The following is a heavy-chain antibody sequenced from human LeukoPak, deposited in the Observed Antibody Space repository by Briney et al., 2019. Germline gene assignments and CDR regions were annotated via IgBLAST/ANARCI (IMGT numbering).Heavy chain of an antibody. D-gene: IGHD6-25*01. CDR1: GFTFSSYW. Sequence: GGSLRLSCAASGFTFSSYWMTWVRQTPGKGLEWVANIKQDGSEKYYVDSVKGRFTISRDSAKNSLYLQMNSLRAEDTAVYSCARDPAKGIDYWGQGTLVTVSS. CDR3: ARDPAKGIDY. J-gene: IGHJ4*02. V-gene: IGHV3-7*05. CDR2: IKQDGSEK.